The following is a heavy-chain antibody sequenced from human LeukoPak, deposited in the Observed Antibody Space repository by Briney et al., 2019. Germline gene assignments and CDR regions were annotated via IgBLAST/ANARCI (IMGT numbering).Heavy chain of an antibody. CDR1: GYTLTELS. CDR2: VDPEDGKT. D-gene: IGHD6-19*01. V-gene: IGHV1-24*01. CDR3: ATPWEQWLVGRAFDI. Sequence: ASVKVSCKVSGYTLTELSMHWVRQAPGKGLEWMGGVDPEDGKTIYAQKFQGRVTMTEDTSTDTAYMELSSLRSEDTAVYYCATPWEQWLVGRAFDIWGQGTMVTVSS. J-gene: IGHJ3*02.